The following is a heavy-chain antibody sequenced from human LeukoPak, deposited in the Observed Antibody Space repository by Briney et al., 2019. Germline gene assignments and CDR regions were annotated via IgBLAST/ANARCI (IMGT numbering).Heavy chain of an antibody. CDR2: ISYDGSNK. J-gene: IGHJ4*02. CDR1: GFTFSSYA. CDR3: ARVPSHCSSTSCQFPWGQFDY. Sequence: PGGSLRLSCAASGFTFSSYAMHWVRQAPGKGLEWVAVISYDGSNKYYADSVKGRFTISRDNSKNTLYLQMNSLRAEDTAVYYCARVPSHCSSTSCQFPWGQFDYWGQGTLVTVSS. V-gene: IGHV3-30-3*01. D-gene: IGHD2-2*01.